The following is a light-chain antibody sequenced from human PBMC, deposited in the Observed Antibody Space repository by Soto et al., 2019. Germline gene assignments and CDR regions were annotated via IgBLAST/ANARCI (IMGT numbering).Light chain of an antibody. J-gene: IGKJ1*01. CDR2: GAS. V-gene: IGKV3D-15*01. Sequence: EIVMTQSPATLSVSPGERATLSYRASQSISSHLVWYQQKPGQAPRLVIYGASTRVTGIPARFSGSGSGTEFTLTISSVQSEDFAVYYCQQYNDWPPWTFGQGTKVEIK. CDR3: QQYNDWPPWT. CDR1: QSISSH.